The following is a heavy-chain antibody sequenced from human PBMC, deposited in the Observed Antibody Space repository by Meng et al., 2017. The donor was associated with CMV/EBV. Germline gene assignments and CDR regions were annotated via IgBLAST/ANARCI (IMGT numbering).Heavy chain of an antibody. CDR1: GYTFTSYG. CDR3: ARGARGIVVVPAAPLDY. V-gene: IGHV1-18*01. J-gene: IGHJ4*02. Sequence: ASVKVSCKASGYTFTSYGISWVRQAPGQGLEWMGWISAYNGNTNYAQKLQGRVTMTTDTSTSTAYMELSSLRSEDTAVYYCARGARGIVVVPAAPLDYWGQGTLVTVSS. D-gene: IGHD2-2*01. CDR2: ISAYNGNT.